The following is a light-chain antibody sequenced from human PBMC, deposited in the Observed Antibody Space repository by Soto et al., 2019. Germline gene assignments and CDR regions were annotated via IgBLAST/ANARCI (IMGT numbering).Light chain of an antibody. Sequence: EIVMTQSPATLSVSPGEGATLSCRASQSVSSNLAWYQQKPGQAPRLLIYAASTRATGIPARFRGSGSGTECTLTITSLQSEDFSVYYGQQYNNWPPLTFGGGTKVEIK. CDR3: QQYNNWPPLT. J-gene: IGKJ4*01. V-gene: IGKV3-15*01. CDR2: AAS. CDR1: QSVSSN.